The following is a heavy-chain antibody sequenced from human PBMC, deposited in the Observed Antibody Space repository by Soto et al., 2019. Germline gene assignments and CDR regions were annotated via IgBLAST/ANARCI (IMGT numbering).Heavy chain of an antibody. CDR2: IYYSGNT. D-gene: IGHD3-16*02. Sequence: QVQLQESGPGLVKPSETLSLTCTVSGGSITTTTYYWGWIRQPPGKGLEWIGSIYYSGNTYYNPSLNTRVTIPSDPSTTQFSLKLSSLTAADTSASYCAKVDCLLGSYRFSWSDPWGQRTLVTVSS. CDR3: AKVDCLLGSYRFSWSDP. J-gene: IGHJ5*02. V-gene: IGHV4-39*01. CDR1: GGSITTTTYY.